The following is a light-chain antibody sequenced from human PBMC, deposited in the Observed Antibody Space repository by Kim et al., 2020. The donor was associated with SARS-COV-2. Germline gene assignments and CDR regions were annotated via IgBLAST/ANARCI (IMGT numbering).Light chain of an antibody. V-gene: IGKV1-39*01. Sequence: ASVGDSVTITCRASQPISTYLNWYQQKPGKPPKRLIFVASNLQSDVPSRFSGSGSGTDFTLTIGSLQPEDFATYYCQQSYSPLITFGQGTRLEIK. J-gene: IGKJ5*01. CDR1: QPISTY. CDR3: QQSYSPLIT. CDR2: VAS.